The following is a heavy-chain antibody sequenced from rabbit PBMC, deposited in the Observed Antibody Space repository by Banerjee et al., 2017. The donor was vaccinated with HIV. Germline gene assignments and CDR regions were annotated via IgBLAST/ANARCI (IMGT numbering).Heavy chain of an antibody. Sequence: QSLQESGGGLVKPGGTLTLTCKASGIDLSSYYYICWVRQAPEKGLELIACIYTGTSGSTWYANWAKGRFTISKTSSTTVTLQATSLTAADTATYFCARDLTGVTGWNFNLWGPGTLVTVS. CDR3: ARDLTGVTGWNFNL. CDR2: IYTGTSGST. V-gene: IGHV1S40*01. CDR1: GIDLSSYYY. J-gene: IGHJ4*01. D-gene: IGHD7-1*01.